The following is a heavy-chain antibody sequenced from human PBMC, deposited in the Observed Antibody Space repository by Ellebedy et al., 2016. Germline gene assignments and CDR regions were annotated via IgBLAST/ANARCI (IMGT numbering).Heavy chain of an antibody. CDR3: ARGVGSGWFDP. D-gene: IGHD2-15*01. CDR1: GFTFSSFG. V-gene: IGHV3-33*08. CDR2: IWYDGSKK. Sequence: GGSLRLSCVASGFTFSSFGMHWVRQAPGKGLEWVAVIWYDGSKKYYADSVKGRFTISRDNSKNTLYLQMNSLRAEDTAVYYCARGVGSGWFDPWGQGTLVTVSS. J-gene: IGHJ5*02.